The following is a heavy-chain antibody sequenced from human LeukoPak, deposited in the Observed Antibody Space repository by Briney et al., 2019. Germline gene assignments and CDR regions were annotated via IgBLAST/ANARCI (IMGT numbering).Heavy chain of an antibody. J-gene: IGHJ6*02. Sequence: GGSLRLSCAASGFTFSSYAMHWVRQAPGKGLEWVAVISYDGSNKYYADSVKGRFTISRDNSKNTLYLQMNRLRAEDTAVYYCAKGSPLDLGAAEAYYYGMDVWGQGTTVTVS. D-gene: IGHD3-10*01. V-gene: IGHV3-30-3*01. CDR2: ISYDGSNK. CDR3: AKGSPLDLGAAEAYYYGMDV. CDR1: GFTFSSYA.